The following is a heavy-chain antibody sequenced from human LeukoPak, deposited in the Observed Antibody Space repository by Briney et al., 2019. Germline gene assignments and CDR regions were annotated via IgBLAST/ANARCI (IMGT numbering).Heavy chain of an antibody. J-gene: IGHJ3*02. Sequence: SETLSLTCAVSGGSISSGGYSWSWIRQPPGKGLEWIGYIYHSGSTYYNPSLKSRVTISVDRSKNQFSLKLSSVTAADTAVYYCARGATAGRYYYDSSGPSDAFDIWGQGTMVTVSS. CDR2: IYHSGST. CDR1: GGSISSGGYS. D-gene: IGHD3-22*01. V-gene: IGHV4-30-2*01. CDR3: ARGATAGRYYYDSSGPSDAFDI.